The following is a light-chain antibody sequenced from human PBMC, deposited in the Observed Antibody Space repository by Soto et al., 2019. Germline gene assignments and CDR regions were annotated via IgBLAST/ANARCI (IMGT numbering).Light chain of an antibody. CDR1: SSDVGAYNY. V-gene: IGLV2-14*01. CDR2: DVT. Sequence: QSVLTQPASVSGSPGQSITISCTGTSSDVGAYNYVSWYQQLPDKAPKLMIYDVTYRPSGVSNRFSGSKSGNTASLTISGLKAEDEADYFCSSYTTSSTLVFGGGTKLTVL. CDR3: SSYTTSSTLV. J-gene: IGLJ3*02.